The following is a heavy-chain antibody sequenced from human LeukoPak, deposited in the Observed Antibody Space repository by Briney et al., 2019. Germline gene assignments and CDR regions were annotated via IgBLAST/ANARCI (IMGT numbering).Heavy chain of an antibody. D-gene: IGHD2-15*01. CDR1: GFTFSRES. V-gene: IGHV3-21*01. Sequence: PGGSLRLSCDTSGFTFSRESMNWVRRAPGRGLEWVSSIRDISDYIYYADSVKGRFTISRDNSKSTLYLQMNSLRAEDTAVYYCARDFCSGGSCYPDAFDIWGQGTMATVSS. CDR3: ARDFCSGGSCYPDAFDI. J-gene: IGHJ3*02. CDR2: IRDISDYI.